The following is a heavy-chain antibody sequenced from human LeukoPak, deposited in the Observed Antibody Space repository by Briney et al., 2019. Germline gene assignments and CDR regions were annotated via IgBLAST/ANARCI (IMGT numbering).Heavy chain of an antibody. CDR2: ISSSGSTI. D-gene: IGHD3-22*01. CDR1: GFTFSSYE. CDR3: ARDRPHYYDSSGYFDY. J-gene: IGHJ4*02. V-gene: IGHV3-48*03. Sequence: GGSLRLSCAASGFTFSSYEMNWVRQAPGKGLEWVSYISSSGSTIYYADSVKGRFTISRDNAKNSLYLQLNSLRAEDTAVYYCARDRPHYYDSSGYFDYWGQGTLVTVSS.